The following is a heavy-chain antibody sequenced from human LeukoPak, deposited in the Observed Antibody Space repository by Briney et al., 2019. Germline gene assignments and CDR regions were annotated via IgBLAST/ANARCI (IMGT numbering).Heavy chain of an antibody. Sequence: KPGGSLRLSCAASGFTFSSYSMNWVRQAPGKGLEWVSSISSSSSYIYYADSVKGRFTISRDNAKNSLYLQMNSLRAEDTALYHCVRVDAISHTNWGFGGHSNNFDYWGQGTLVTVSS. CDR3: VRVDAISHTNWGFGGHSNNFDY. CDR2: ISSSSSYI. J-gene: IGHJ4*02. V-gene: IGHV3-21*04. CDR1: GFTFSSYS. D-gene: IGHD7-27*01.